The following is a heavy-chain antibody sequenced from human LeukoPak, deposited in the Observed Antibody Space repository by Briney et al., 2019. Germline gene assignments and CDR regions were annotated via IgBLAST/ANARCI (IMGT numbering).Heavy chain of an antibody. D-gene: IGHD6-13*01. V-gene: IGHV4-34*01. CDR3: AGYSYSSSWYQTKWFDP. CDR1: GGSISGYY. J-gene: IGHJ5*02. Sequence: SETLSLTCTVSGGSISGYYWSWIRQPPGKGLEWIGEINHSGSTNYNPSLKSRVTISVDTSKNQFSLKLSSVTAADTAVYYCAGYSYSSSWYQTKWFDPWGQGTLVTVSS. CDR2: INHSGST.